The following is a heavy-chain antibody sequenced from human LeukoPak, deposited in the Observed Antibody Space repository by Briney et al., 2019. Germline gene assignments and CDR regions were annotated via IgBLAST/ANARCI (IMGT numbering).Heavy chain of an antibody. CDR1: GYTFTAYY. D-gene: IGHD3-10*01. V-gene: IGHV1-2*02. J-gene: IGHJ4*02. CDR2: TNPNSGGT. Sequence: ASVKVSCKASGYTFTAYYMHWVRQAPGQGLEWMGWTNPNSGGTNYAQKFQGRVTMTRDTSISTVHMDLSRLRSDDTAVYYCVRSYSANERDYWGQGTLVTVSS. CDR3: VRSYSANERDY.